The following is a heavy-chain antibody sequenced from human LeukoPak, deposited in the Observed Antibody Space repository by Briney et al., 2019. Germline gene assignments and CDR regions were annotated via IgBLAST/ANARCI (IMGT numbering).Heavy chain of an antibody. CDR1: GYTFMNYH. V-gene: IGHV1-46*01. J-gene: IGHJ4*02. CDR3: ATYGGDFGGYFDY. Sequence: ASVKVSCKASGYTFMNYHMHWVRQAPGQGLEWMGIIKPTGGGATYARRFQGRITITRDTSTRIVYMEMRSLKSEDTAVYYCATYGGDFGGYFDYWGQETLVTVSS. D-gene: IGHD2-21*02. CDR2: IKPTGGGA.